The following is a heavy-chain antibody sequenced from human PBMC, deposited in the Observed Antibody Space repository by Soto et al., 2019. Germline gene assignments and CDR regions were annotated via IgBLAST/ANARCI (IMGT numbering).Heavy chain of an antibody. D-gene: IGHD4-17*01. Sequence: LSLTCTVSGGSISSYYWTWIRQPPGKGLEWIGYIYYSGSTNYNPSLKSRVTISVDTSKTQFSLKLSTVTAADTAVYYCARGTYGDYPDWGQGTLVTVSS. CDR2: IYYSGST. V-gene: IGHV4-59*01. CDR3: ARGTYGDYPD. J-gene: IGHJ4*02. CDR1: GGSISSYY.